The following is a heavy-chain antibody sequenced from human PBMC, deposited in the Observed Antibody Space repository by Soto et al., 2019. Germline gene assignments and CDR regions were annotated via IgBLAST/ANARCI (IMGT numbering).Heavy chain of an antibody. CDR1: GYTFTSYG. J-gene: IGHJ6*02. V-gene: IGHV1-18*04. D-gene: IGHD6-6*01. CDR2: ISAYNGNT. Sequence: ASVKVSCKASGYTFTSYGISWVRQAPGQGLEWMGWISAYNGNTNYAQKLQGRVTMTTDTSTSTAYMELRSLRSDDTAVYYCARLDSSLDHYYYGMDVWGQGTTVTVSS. CDR3: ARLDSSLDHYYYGMDV.